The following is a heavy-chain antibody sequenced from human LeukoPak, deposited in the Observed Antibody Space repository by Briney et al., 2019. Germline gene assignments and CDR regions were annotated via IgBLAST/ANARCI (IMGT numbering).Heavy chain of an antibody. CDR3: ASVRYCSSTSCSDY. CDR2: IGTAGDT. Sequence: GGSLRLSCAASGFTFSSYDMHWVRQATGKGLEWVSAIGTAGDTYYPGSVKGRFTISRENAKNSLYLQMSSLRAGDTAVYYCASVRYCSSTSCSDYWGQGTLVTVSS. V-gene: IGHV3-13*01. CDR1: GFTFSSYD. D-gene: IGHD2-2*01. J-gene: IGHJ4*02.